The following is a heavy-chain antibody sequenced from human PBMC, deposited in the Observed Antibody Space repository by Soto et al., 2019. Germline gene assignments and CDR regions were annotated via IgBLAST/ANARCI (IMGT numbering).Heavy chain of an antibody. CDR2: ILPAFGTA. Sequence: QVRLVQSGAEVKKPGSSVKVSCKYSGGTFKTESINWLRQAPGQGLEWMGNILPAFGTADYAPKFQGRVTITADKATTAAYMELSSLTSQDTAVYFCARGDEYCGNSDAVDIWGQGTLVTVSS. CDR3: ARGDEYCGNSDAVDI. CDR1: GGTFKTES. D-gene: IGHD2-21*01. J-gene: IGHJ3*02. V-gene: IGHV1-69*13.